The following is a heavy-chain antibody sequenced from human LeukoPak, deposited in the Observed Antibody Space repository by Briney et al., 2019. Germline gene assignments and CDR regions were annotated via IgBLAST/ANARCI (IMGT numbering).Heavy chain of an antibody. CDR2: IYYSGST. J-gene: IGHJ6*03. Sequence: SETLSLTCTVSGGSISSSSYYWGWIRQPPGTGLEWIGGIYYSGSTYYNPSLKSRVTISVDTSKNQFSLKLSSVTAADTAVYYCARTKPYYYYMDVWGKGTTVTVSS. V-gene: IGHV4-39*01. CDR1: GGSISSSSYY. CDR3: ARTKPYYYYMDV.